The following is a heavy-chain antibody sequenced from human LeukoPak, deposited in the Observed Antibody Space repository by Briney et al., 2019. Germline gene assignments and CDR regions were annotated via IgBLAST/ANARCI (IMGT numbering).Heavy chain of an antibody. D-gene: IGHD2-21*01. V-gene: IGHV6-1*01. J-gene: IGHJ3*02. CDR3: AREGAAVVVGNSFHI. Sequence: SQTLSLTCAISGDSVSSNSAAWSWIRQSPSRGLEWLGRTYYRSKWYNDYAVSVKSRITINPDTSKNQFSLQLNSVTPEDTAVYYCAREGAAVVVGNSFHIWGQGTMVTVSS. CDR2: TYYRSKWYN. CDR1: GDSVSSNSAA.